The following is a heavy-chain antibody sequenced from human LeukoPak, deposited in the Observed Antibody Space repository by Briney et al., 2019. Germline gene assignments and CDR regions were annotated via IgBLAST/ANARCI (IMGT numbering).Heavy chain of an antibody. V-gene: IGHV3-53*01. CDR2: IYSGGST. CDR3: ARGEDGYNYAFDI. CDR1: GFTVSSNY. Sequence: GGSLRLSCAASGFTVSSNYMSWVRQAPGKGLEWVSVIYSGGSTYYADSVKGRFTISRDNSKNTLYLQMNSLRAEDTAVYYCARGEDGYNYAFDIWGQGTMVTVSS. J-gene: IGHJ3*02. D-gene: IGHD5-24*01.